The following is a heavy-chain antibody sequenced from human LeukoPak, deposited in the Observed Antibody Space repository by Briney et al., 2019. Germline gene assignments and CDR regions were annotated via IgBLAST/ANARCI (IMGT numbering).Heavy chain of an antibody. V-gene: IGHV3-21*04. D-gene: IGHD6-19*01. CDR2: ISGSSSYI. CDR3: AKGSGDSSGWFQLFDY. CDR1: GFTFSSC. J-gene: IGHJ4*02. Sequence: GGSLRLSCAASGFTFSSCMNWIRQAPGKGLEWVSSISGSSSYIYYADSVKGRFTISRDNSKNTLYLQMNSLRAEDTAVYYCAKGSGDSSGWFQLFDYWGQGTLVTVSS.